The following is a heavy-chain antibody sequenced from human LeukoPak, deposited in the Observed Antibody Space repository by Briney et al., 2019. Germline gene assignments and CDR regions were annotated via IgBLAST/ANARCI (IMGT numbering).Heavy chain of an antibody. J-gene: IGHJ4*02. CDR3: GRILAAAGWY. D-gene: IGHD6-13*01. CDR1: GFTFSSYA. V-gene: IGHV3-64D*09. Sequence: PGGSLRLSCSASGFTFSSYAMHWVRQAPGKGLEYVSAISSNGGSTYYADSVKGRFTISRDNSKNTLYLQMSSLRAEDTAVYYCGRILAAAGWYWGQGTLVTVSS. CDR2: ISSNGGST.